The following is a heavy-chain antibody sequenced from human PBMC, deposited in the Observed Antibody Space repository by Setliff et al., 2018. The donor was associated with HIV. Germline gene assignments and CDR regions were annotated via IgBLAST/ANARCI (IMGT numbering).Heavy chain of an antibody. D-gene: IGHD4-17*01. CDR2: MNPNSGNT. V-gene: IGHV1-8*02. CDR3: ARAIPDYGDYYFHY. CDR1: GYTFTNYD. Sequence: ASVKVSCKSSGYTFTNYDINWVRQAAGQGLEWMGWMNPNSGNTGYAQKFQGRVTMTRSTSITTAYMELSSLRSEDTAVYYCARAIPDYGDYYFHYWGQGTLVTVSS. J-gene: IGHJ4*02.